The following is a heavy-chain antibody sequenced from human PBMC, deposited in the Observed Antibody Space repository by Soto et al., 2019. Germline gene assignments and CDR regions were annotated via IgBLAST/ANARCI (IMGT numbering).Heavy chain of an antibody. D-gene: IGHD3-3*01. CDR2: IYWDDDK. Sequence: FGLTLVNPREALALSSTFSGFPLSNSGVGVGWIRQPPEKALEWLALIYWDDDKRYSPSLKSRLTITKDTSKNQVVLTMTNMDPVDTATYYCAHRATDTIFGVVITPDAFDIWGQGTMVTVSS. J-gene: IGHJ3*02. V-gene: IGHV2-5*02. CDR3: AHRATDTIFGVVITPDAFDI. CDR1: GFPLSNSGVG.